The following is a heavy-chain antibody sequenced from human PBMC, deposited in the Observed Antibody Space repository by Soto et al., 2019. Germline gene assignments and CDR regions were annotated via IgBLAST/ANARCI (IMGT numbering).Heavy chain of an antibody. V-gene: IGHV3-23*01. CDR2: ISGSGGST. Sequence: EVQLLESGGGLVQPGGSLRLSCAASGFTFSSYAMSWVRQAPGKGLEWVSAISGSGGSTYYADSVKGRFTISRDNSKNSLYLQMNSLRAEDTALYYCAKDILPISGWSTIDYWGQGTLVTVSS. D-gene: IGHD6-19*01. CDR1: GFTFSSYA. J-gene: IGHJ4*02. CDR3: AKDILPISGWSTIDY.